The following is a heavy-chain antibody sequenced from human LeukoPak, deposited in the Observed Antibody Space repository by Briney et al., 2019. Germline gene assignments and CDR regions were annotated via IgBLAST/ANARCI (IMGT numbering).Heavy chain of an antibody. CDR1: GYTFIGYY. J-gene: IGHJ5*02. Sequence: ASVKVSCKASGYTFIGYYMHWVRQAPAHRPEWLGWINPKTGGTKYAQKFHGRLTMTRDTSISTAYMELSKLRSDDTAVYYCARGPALYYDILTGSTSNYFDPWGQGTLVTVSS. CDR2: INPKTGGT. V-gene: IGHV1-2*02. D-gene: IGHD3-9*01. CDR3: ARGPALYYDILTGSTSNYFDP.